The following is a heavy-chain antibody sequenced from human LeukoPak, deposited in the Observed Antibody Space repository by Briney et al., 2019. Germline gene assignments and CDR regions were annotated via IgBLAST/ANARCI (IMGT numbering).Heavy chain of an antibody. CDR3: ARDMVRGVNKNWFDP. V-gene: IGHV1-69*05. J-gene: IGHJ5*02. CDR1: GGTFSSYA. D-gene: IGHD3-10*01. Sequence: GASVKVSCKASGGTFSSYAISWVRQAPGQGLEWMGGIIPIFGTANYAQKLQGRVTMTTDTSTSTAYMELRSLRSDDTAVYYCARDMVRGVNKNWFDPWGQGTLVTVSS. CDR2: IIPIFGTA.